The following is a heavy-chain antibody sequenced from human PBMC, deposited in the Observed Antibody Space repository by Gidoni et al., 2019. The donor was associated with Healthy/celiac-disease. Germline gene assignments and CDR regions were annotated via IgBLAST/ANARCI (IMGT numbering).Heavy chain of an antibody. D-gene: IGHD4-17*01. Sequence: QVQLVQSGAEVKKPGASVTVSCKASGYTFPGYYMHWVRQAPGQGLEWMGWINPNSGGTNYAQKFQGRVTMTRDTSISTAYMELSRLRSDDTAVYYCASGNYGDYGDEYFQHWGQGTLVTVSS. V-gene: IGHV1-2*02. CDR1: GYTFPGYY. CDR2: INPNSGGT. CDR3: ASGNYGDYGDEYFQH. J-gene: IGHJ1*01.